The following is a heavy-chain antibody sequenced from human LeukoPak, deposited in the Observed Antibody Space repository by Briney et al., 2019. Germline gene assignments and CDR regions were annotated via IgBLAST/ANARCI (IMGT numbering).Heavy chain of an antibody. Sequence: PGGSLRLSCAASGFTFNLYAMMWVRQTPGKGLEWVSAVRGSGGGTQYADSVKGRFTISRDNSRNTLFLQMNGLRAEDTAVYYCARVRSYYDSSGYYPNIVDYWGQGTLVTVSS. V-gene: IGHV3-23*01. CDR1: GFTFNLYA. J-gene: IGHJ4*02. CDR2: VRGSGGGT. D-gene: IGHD3-22*01. CDR3: ARVRSYYDSSGYYPNIVDY.